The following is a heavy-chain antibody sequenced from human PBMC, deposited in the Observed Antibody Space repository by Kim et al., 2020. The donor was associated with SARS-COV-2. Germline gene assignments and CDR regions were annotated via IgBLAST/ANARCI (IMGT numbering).Heavy chain of an antibody. D-gene: IGHD3-10*01. CDR2: IYYSGST. V-gene: IGHV4-61*01. CDR3: ASSPHYYGSGSYYF. Sequence: SETLSLTCTVSGGSVSSGSYYWSWIRQPPGKGLEWIGYIYYSGSTNYNPSLKSRVTISVDTSKNQFSLKLSSVTAADAAVYYCASSPHYYGSGSYYFWGQGTLVTVSS. J-gene: IGHJ4*02. CDR1: GGSVSSGSYY.